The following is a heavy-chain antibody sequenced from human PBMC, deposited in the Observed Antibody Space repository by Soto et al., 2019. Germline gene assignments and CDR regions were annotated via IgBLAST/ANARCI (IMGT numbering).Heavy chain of an antibody. CDR2: ISGGGGGT. CDR3: AKDASYYDSSGQSDY. Sequence: GGSLRLSCAASGFTFSSDAMSWVRQAPGKGLEWVSAISGGGGGTDYADSVKGRFTISRDNSKNMLYLQMNSLRAEDTAVYSCAKDASYYDSSGQSDYWGQGTLVTVSS. D-gene: IGHD3-22*01. V-gene: IGHV3-23*01. J-gene: IGHJ4*02. CDR1: GFTFSSDA.